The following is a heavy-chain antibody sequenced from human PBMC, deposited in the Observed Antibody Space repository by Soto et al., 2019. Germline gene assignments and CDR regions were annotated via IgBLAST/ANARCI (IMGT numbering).Heavy chain of an antibody. J-gene: IGHJ5*02. CDR2: INPNSGGT. Sequence: QVQLVQSGAEVKKPGASVKVSCKASGYTFTGYYMHWVRQAPGQGLEWMGWINPNSGGTNYAQKFQGWVTMTRDTSISTAYMELSRLRSDDTAVYYCARAADIVLVRAAIPEFDPWGQGTLVTVSS. D-gene: IGHD2-2*01. V-gene: IGHV1-2*04. CDR3: ARAADIVLVRAAIPEFDP. CDR1: GYTFTGYY.